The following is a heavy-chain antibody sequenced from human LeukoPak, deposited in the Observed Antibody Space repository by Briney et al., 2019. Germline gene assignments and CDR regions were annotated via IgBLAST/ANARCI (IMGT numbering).Heavy chain of an antibody. Sequence: GGSLRLSCAASGFTFSSYAMSWVRQAPGKGLAWVAGNSDSGSSSYYTDSVKGRFTISRDNSKNTLYLQMNSLRAEDTAVYYCAKGDSGWHFDYWGQGTLVTVSS. V-gene: IGHV3-23*01. CDR2: NSDSGSSS. D-gene: IGHD6-19*01. CDR3: AKGDSGWHFDY. J-gene: IGHJ4*02. CDR1: GFTFSSYA.